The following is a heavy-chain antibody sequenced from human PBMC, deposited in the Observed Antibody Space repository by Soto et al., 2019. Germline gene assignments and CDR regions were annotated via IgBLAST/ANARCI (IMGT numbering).Heavy chain of an antibody. D-gene: IGHD4-4*01. CDR2: ISGSGDST. J-gene: IGHJ2*01. CDR3: ARRNSGWYFGI. CDR1: GFTFSSYA. V-gene: IGHV3-23*01. Sequence: EVQLLESGGGLVQPGGSLRLSCAASGFTFSSYAMNWVSQAPGKGLEWVSVISGSGDSTYYADSVKGRFTISRDNSKNTLYLQMNSRRAEDTAVYYCARRNSGWYFGIWGRGTLVTVSS.